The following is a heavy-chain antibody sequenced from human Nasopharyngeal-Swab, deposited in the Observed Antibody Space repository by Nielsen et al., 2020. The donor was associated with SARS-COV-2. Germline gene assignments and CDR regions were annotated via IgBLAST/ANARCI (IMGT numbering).Heavy chain of an antibody. Sequence: WIRQPPGTGLEWAGRIKSKTDGGTTDYAAPVKGRFTISRDDSKNTLYLQMNSLKTEDTAVYYCTTAYCSGGSCYRDAFDIWGQGTMVTVSS. J-gene: IGHJ3*02. V-gene: IGHV3-15*01. CDR2: IKSKTDGGTT. CDR3: TTAYCSGGSCYRDAFDI. D-gene: IGHD2-15*01.